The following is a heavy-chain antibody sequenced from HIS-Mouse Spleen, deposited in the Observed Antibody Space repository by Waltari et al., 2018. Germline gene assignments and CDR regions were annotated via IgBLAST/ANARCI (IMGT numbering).Heavy chain of an antibody. D-gene: IGHD6-19*01. Sequence: QVQLVESGGGVVQPGRSLLLSCAASGFTFRRDAMHWVRQAPGKGLEWVAVISYDGSNKYYADSVKGRFTISRDNSKNTLYLQMNSLRAEDTAVYYCARDHSGWYFDYWGQGTLVTVSS. V-gene: IGHV3-30-3*01. J-gene: IGHJ4*02. CDR2: ISYDGSNK. CDR3: ARDHSGWYFDY. CDR1: GFTFRRDA.